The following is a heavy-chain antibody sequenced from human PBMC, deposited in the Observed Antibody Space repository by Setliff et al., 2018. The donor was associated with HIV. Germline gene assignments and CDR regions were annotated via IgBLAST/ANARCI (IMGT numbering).Heavy chain of an antibody. Sequence: GSLRLSCAASGFTFSNYAMSWVRQAPGKGLEWVSAIYGSSGSTNYADSVKGRFTISRDNSKNMLYLQMNSLRAEDTAVYYCAKGQDGLRYNWFDPWGHGTLVTSPQ. J-gene: IGHJ5*02. V-gene: IGHV3-23*01. CDR2: IYGSSGST. CDR1: GFTFSNYA. CDR3: AKGQDGLRYNWFDP.